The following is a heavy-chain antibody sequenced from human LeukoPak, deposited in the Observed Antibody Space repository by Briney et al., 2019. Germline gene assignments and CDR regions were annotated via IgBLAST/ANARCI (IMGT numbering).Heavy chain of an antibody. Sequence: PGGSLRLSCAASGFTFTKYFMNWVRQAPGKGLEWVSSISGTADTTYDADSVKGRFTISRDNSKNTLSLQMNSLRVEDTATYYCARRGGSRGWGAFDTWGQGTIVTVSS. J-gene: IGHJ3*02. CDR1: GFTFTKYF. CDR3: ARRGGSRGWGAFDT. D-gene: IGHD6-19*01. V-gene: IGHV3-23*01. CDR2: ISGTADTT.